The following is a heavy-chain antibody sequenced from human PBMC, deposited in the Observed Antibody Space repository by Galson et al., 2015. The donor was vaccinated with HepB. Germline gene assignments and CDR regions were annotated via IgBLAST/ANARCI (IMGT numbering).Heavy chain of an antibody. Sequence: SVKVSCKASGYTFTSYYMHWVRQAPGQGLEWMGIINPSGGSTSYAQKFQGRVTMTRDTSTSTVYMELSSLRSEDTAVYYCARDLPVEQQLSDPGYYYYGMDVWGQGTTVTVSS. CDR2: INPSGGST. V-gene: IGHV1-46*01. J-gene: IGHJ6*02. D-gene: IGHD6-13*01. CDR1: GYTFTSYY. CDR3: ARDLPVEQQLSDPGYYYYGMDV.